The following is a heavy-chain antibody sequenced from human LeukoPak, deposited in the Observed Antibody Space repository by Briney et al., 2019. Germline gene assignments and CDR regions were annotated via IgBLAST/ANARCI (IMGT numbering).Heavy chain of an antibody. CDR2: ISSSSSYI. J-gene: IGHJ6*03. CDR3: AKDSGGAYSNYLYYYYYYMDV. D-gene: IGHD4-11*01. CDR1: GFTFSSYN. V-gene: IGHV3-21*01. Sequence: PGGSLRLSCAASGFTFSSYNMNWVRQAPGKGLEWVSSISSSSSYIYYADSVKGRFTISRDNSKNTLYLQMNSLRAEDTAVYYCAKDSGGAYSNYLYYYYYYMDVWGKGTTVTVSS.